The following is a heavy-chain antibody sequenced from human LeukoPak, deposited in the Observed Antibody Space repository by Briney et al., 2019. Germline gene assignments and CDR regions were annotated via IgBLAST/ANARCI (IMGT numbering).Heavy chain of an antibody. D-gene: IGHD2-15*01. V-gene: IGHV3-20*04. CDR2: INWNGGST. J-gene: IGHJ6*04. CDR1: GFTFEDYG. Sequence: GGSLRLSCAASGFTFEDYGMSWVRHGPGKGLEWVSGINWNGGSTGYADSVKGRFTVSRDDVKSLLYLEMKSLRVEDTALYYCARTNYIGEGPMDVWGKGTTVTVSP. CDR3: ARTNYIGEGPMDV.